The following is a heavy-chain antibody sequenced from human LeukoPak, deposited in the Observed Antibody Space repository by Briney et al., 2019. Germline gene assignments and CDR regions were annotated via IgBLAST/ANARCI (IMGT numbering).Heavy chain of an antibody. CDR3: TKCLSGTWPWYFDC. D-gene: IGHD1-26*01. CDR1: GFTFSDYY. J-gene: IGHJ4*02. V-gene: IGHV3-72*01. Sequence: PGGSLRLSCAASGFTFSDYYMGWVRQAPGKGLEWVGRTRNKANSYTTEYAASVKGRFTISRDDSKNSLYLQMISLKTEDTAVYYCTKCLSGTWPWYFDCWGQGTLVTVSS. CDR2: TRNKANSYTT.